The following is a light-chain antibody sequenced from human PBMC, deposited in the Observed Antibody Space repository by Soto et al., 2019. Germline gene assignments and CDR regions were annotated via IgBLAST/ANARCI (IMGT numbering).Light chain of an antibody. CDR2: DAS. Sequence: DIEMTQGKYCLSASVGDRFTITCQASQNINNYLNWYQQKPGRAPKLLIYDASNLEAGVPSRFSLSRSGTDSTFIFSLGLPEDTPSRYRLQYVILPTVAPGTRLEIK. CDR3: LQYVILPT. J-gene: IGKJ5*01. V-gene: IGKV1-33*01. CDR1: QNINNY.